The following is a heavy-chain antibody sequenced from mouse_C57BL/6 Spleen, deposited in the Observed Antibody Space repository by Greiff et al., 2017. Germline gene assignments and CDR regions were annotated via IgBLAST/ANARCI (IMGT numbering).Heavy chain of an antibody. CDR1: GFTFSSYA. CDR3: TRDGGPYYFDY. Sequence: EVKLVESGEGLVKPGGSLKLSCAASGFTFSSYAMSWVRQTPEKRLEWVAYISSGGDYIYYADTVKGRFTISRDNARNTLYLQMSSLKSEDTAMYYGTRDGGPYYFDYWGQGTTLTVSS. D-gene: IGHD2-3*01. CDR2: ISSGGDYI. V-gene: IGHV5-9-1*02. J-gene: IGHJ2*01.